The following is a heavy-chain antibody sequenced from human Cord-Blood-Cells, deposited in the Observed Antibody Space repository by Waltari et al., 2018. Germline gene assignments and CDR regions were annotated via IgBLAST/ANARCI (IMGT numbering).Heavy chain of an antibody. V-gene: IGHV4-34*01. CDR1: GGSFSGSY. D-gene: IGHD3-9*01. Sequence: QVQLQQWGAGLLKPSETLSLTCAVYGGSFSGSYWSWIRQPPGKGLEWIGEINHSGSTNYNPSLKSRVTISVDTSKNQFSLKLSSVTAADTAVYYCARGGDILTGYYYAFDIWGQGTMVTVSS. CDR3: ARGGDILTGYYYAFDI. CDR2: INHSGST. J-gene: IGHJ3*02.